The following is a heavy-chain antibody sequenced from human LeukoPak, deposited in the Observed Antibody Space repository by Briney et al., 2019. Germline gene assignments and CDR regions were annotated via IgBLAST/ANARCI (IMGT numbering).Heavy chain of an antibody. CDR2: INPNSGGT. V-gene: IGHV1-2*02. D-gene: IGHD6-13*01. Sequence: ASVKASCKASGYTFTGTGYYMHWVRQAPGQGLEWMGWINPNSGGTNYAQKFQGRVTMTRDTSISTAYMELSTLRSDDTAMYYCARLGLYSSSPYYFDYWGQGTLVTVSS. J-gene: IGHJ4*02. CDR3: ARLGLYSSSPYYFDY. CDR1: GYTFTGTGYY.